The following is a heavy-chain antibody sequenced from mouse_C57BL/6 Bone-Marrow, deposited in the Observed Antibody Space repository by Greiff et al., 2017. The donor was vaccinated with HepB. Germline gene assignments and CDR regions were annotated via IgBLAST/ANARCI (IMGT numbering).Heavy chain of an antibody. CDR3: ARSGYPAWFAY. CDR1: GYTFTSYW. J-gene: IGHJ3*01. CDR2: IDPSDSYT. Sequence: QVQLQQPGAELVMPGASVKLSCKASGYTFTSYWMHWVKQRPGQGLEWIGEIDPSDSYTNYNQKFKGKSTLTVDKSSSTAYMQLSSLTSEDSAVYYGARSGYPAWFAYWGQGTLVTVSA. V-gene: IGHV1-69*01. D-gene: IGHD2-14*01.